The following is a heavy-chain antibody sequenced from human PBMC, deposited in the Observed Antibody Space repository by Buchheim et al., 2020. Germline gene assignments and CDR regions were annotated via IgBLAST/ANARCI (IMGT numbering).Heavy chain of an antibody. J-gene: IGHJ6*02. CDR1: GFTFSSYW. V-gene: IGHV3-74*01. CDR2: INSDGSST. Sequence: EVQLVESGGGLVQPGGSLRLSCAASGFTFSSYWMHWARQAPGKGLVWVSRINSDGSSTSYADSVKGRFTISRDNAKNTLYLQMNSLRAEDTAVYYCARDLLYCSGGSCYSRYYYGMDVWGQGTT. D-gene: IGHD2-15*01. CDR3: ARDLLYCSGGSCYSRYYYGMDV.